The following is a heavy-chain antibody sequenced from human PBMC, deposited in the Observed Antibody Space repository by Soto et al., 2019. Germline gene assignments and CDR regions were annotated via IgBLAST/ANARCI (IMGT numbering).Heavy chain of an antibody. CDR2: INPNSGGT. J-gene: IGHJ3*02. CDR1: GYTFTGYY. V-gene: IGHV1-2*04. Sequence: ASVKVSCKASGYTFTGYYMHWVRQAPGQGLEWMGWINPNSGGTNYAQKFQGWVTMTRDTSISTAYMELSRLRSDDTAVYYCARERNITMVRGVIRAFDIWGQGTMVTVSS. D-gene: IGHD3-10*01. CDR3: ARERNITMVRGVIRAFDI.